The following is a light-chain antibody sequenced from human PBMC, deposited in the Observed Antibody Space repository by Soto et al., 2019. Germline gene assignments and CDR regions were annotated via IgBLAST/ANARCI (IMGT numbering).Light chain of an antibody. Sequence: DIQMTQSPSSLSASVGDRVTITCRASQGIINYLAWYQQRPGKVPKLLIYAASTLQSGVPSRFSGSGSGTDFTLTISSLQPEDVAIFYCQKYDSVPFTFGPGTKVDIK. V-gene: IGKV1-27*01. J-gene: IGKJ3*01. CDR3: QKYDSVPFT. CDR2: AAS. CDR1: QGIINY.